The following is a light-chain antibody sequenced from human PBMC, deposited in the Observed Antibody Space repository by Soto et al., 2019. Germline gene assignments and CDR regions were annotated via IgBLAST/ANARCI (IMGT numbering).Light chain of an antibody. CDR2: EVS. Sequence: QSVLTQPASVSGSPGQSITISCTGTSSDVGGYHYVSWYQQHPGKAPKLMIYEVSNRPSGVSNRFSGSKSGNTASLTISGLQAEDEADYYRSSYTSSSTLVFGTGTKLTVL. CDR1: SSDVGGYHY. V-gene: IGLV2-14*01. CDR3: SSYTSSSTLV. J-gene: IGLJ1*01.